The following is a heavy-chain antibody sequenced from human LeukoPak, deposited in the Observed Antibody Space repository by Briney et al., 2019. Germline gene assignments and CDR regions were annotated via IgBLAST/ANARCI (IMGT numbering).Heavy chain of an antibody. CDR3: ARRNVDSSGYYNWFDP. J-gene: IGHJ5*02. Sequence: SETLSLTCAVSGGSISSGDYSWSWIRQPPGKGLEWIADIYYSGYTYYNPSLKSRVTIAVDTSKNQFSLKLSSVTAADTAVYFCARRNVDSSGYYNWFDPWGQGTLVTVSS. CDR1: GGSISSGDYS. CDR2: IYYSGYT. D-gene: IGHD3-22*01. V-gene: IGHV4-30-4*07.